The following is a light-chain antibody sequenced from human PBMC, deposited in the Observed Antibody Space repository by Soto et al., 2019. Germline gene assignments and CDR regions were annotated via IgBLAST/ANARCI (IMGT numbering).Light chain of an antibody. CDR3: QQDYNYPFT. J-gene: IGKJ4*01. CDR1: QGIRND. CDR2: AAS. V-gene: IGKV1-6*01. Sequence: AIPMTQSPSSLSASVGDRVTITCRASQGIRNDLGWYQQKPGKAPKLLIYAASSLQSGVPSRFSGSGSGTDFALTISSLQPEDFATYYCQQDYNYPFTFGGGTKVEIK.